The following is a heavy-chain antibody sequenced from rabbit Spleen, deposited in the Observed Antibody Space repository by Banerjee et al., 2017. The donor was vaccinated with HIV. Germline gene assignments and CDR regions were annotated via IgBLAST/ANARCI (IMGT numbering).Heavy chain of an antibody. CDR3: ARDTSSSFSSYGMDL. V-gene: IGHV1S45*01. CDR1: GFSFSSSDY. CDR2: IYAGSSGST. Sequence: QEQLVESGGGLVQPEGSLTLTCTASGFSFSSSDYICWVRQHPGKGLEWIACIYAGSSGSTYYASWAKGRFTISKTSSTTVILQMTSLTAADTATYFCARDTSSSFSSYGMDLWGPGTLVTVS. D-gene: IGHD1-1*01. J-gene: IGHJ6*01.